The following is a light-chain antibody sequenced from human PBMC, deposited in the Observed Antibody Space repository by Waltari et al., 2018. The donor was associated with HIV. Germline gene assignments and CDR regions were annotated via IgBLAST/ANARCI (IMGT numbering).Light chain of an antibody. J-gene: IGLJ2*01. CDR1: NSDVGTSNL. Sequence: QSALTQPASVSGSPGQSITLSCTGTNSDVGTSNLVSWYQQHPGKAPKLIIYEVTKRPSGVSNRFSGSKSDNRASLTISGLQEEDEANYYCSSYAGSGTFVVFGGGTKLTVL. CDR2: EVT. CDR3: SSYAGSGTFVV. V-gene: IGLV2-23*02.